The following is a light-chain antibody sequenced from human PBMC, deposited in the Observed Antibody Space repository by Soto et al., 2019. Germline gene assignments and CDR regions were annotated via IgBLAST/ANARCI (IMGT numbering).Light chain of an antibody. CDR3: QQRYDWPIT. CDR1: QSVSNN. Sequence: EIGLTQSPATLSLSPGERATLSCRASQSVSNNLAWYQQKPGQAPRLLIYGASTRATGIPARFSGTGSGTDFTLTISSLEPEDFAVYYCQQRYDWPITFGQGTRLEIK. CDR2: GAS. V-gene: IGKV3-11*01. J-gene: IGKJ5*01.